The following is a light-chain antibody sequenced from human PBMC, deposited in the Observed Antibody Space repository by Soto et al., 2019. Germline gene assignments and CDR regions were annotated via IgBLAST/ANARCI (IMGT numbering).Light chain of an antibody. CDR2: AAS. Sequence: DIQMTQSPSSLSASVGDRVTITCRASQGIINYLAWYQQKPGRVPKLLISAASTLQSGVSSRFSGSGSGTDFTLTISSLQPEDAATYYCQKYDSAPLTFGGGTKVEIK. V-gene: IGKV1-27*01. CDR3: QKYDSAPLT. J-gene: IGKJ4*01. CDR1: QGIINY.